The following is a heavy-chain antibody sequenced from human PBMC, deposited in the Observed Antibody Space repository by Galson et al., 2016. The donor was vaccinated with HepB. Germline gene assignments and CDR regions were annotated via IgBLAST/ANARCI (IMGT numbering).Heavy chain of an antibody. CDR2: TSWNSGSI. Sequence: LRLCCAAAVFNFADYAMYSVRQAPGKGLEWVSGTSWNSGSIGDADSVKGRFTISRDNDKNSLHLQMNILRAEDTALYYCARGRGSNWRDAFDIWDQGTMVTVSS. V-gene: IGHV3-9*01. D-gene: IGHD6-13*01. CDR1: VFNFADYA. J-gene: IGHJ3*02. CDR3: ARGRGSNWRDAFDI.